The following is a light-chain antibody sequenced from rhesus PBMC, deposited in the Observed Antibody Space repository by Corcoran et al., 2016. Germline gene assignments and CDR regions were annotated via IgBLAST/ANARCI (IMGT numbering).Light chain of an antibody. CDR3: QQYSNWPYR. CDR2: GAS. V-gene: IGKV3-42*03. CDR1: QSVSSS. Sequence: EIVMTQSPATLSLSPGERATLSCRASQSVSSSLAWYQQKPGQAPRLLIYGASTRATGIPDRFSGSGSGTEVTLTISSLEPEDFAVYYCQQYSNWPYRFGQGTKVEIK. J-gene: IGKJ2*01.